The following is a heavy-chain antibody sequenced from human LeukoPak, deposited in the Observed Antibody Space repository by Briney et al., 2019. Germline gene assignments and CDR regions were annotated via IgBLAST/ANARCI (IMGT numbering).Heavy chain of an antibody. V-gene: IGHV1-18*01. J-gene: IGHJ4*02. Sequence: VASVKVSCKASGYTFTSYGISWLRQAPGQGLEWMGWISAYNGNTNYAENLQGRVTLTTDTSTSTAYMELRSLRSDDTAVFYCARDRASSTGFVGYFDLWGQGTLVTVSS. CDR3: ARDRASSTGFVGYFDL. D-gene: IGHD6-6*01. CDR1: GYTFTSYG. CDR2: ISAYNGNT.